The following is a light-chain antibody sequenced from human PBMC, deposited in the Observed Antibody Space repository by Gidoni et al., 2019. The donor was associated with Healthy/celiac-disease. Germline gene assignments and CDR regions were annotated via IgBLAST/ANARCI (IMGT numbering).Light chain of an antibody. J-gene: IGKJ2*01. CDR1: QRVSSSY. CDR2: GAS. Sequence: IVLTQSPGTRSLSPGERATLSCRASQRVSSSYVAWYQQTPGQAPRLLIDGASSRATGIPDRFSGSWSGTDFTLTISRLEPEDFAVYYCQQYGSSPYTFGQGTKLEIK. CDR3: QQYGSSPYT. V-gene: IGKV3-20*01.